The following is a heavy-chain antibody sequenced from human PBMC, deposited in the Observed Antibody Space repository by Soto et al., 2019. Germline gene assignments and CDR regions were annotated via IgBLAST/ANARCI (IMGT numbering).Heavy chain of an antibody. Sequence: GGSLRLSCAASGFTFSSYAMHWVRQAPGKGLEWVAVISYDGSNKYYADSVKGRFTISRDNSKNTLYLQMNSLRAEDTAVYYCARDEAHDAFDIWGQGTMVTVSS. V-gene: IGHV3-30-3*01. CDR3: ARDEAHDAFDI. CDR2: ISYDGSNK. J-gene: IGHJ3*02. CDR1: GFTFSSYA.